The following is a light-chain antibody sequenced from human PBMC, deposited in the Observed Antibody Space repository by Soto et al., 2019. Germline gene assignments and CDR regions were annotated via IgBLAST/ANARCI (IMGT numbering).Light chain of an antibody. V-gene: IGKV3-15*01. CDR2: DAS. CDR1: QSVSNN. CDR3: QQSKIWPPRT. J-gene: IGKJ1*01. Sequence: EIVVTQSPATLSVSPGERATLSCRASQSVSNNLAWYQQKRGQAPRLLIYDASTRATGIPARFSGSGSGTEFALTLRSLQSVDFAVYSCQQSKIWPPRTFGQGTKVEIK.